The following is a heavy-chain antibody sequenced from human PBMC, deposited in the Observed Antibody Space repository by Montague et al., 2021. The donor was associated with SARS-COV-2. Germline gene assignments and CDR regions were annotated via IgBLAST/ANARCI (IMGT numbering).Heavy chain of an antibody. D-gene: IGHD2-21*02. CDR2: IYHSGNT. V-gene: IGHV4-59*01. CDR3: ARDLLPPRTAIKTNFFGLDV. CDR1: GGFISSSY. J-gene: IGHJ6*02. Sequence: SETLSLTCTVPGGFISSSYWSWIRQPPGKGLEWIGYIYHSGNTNYNPSLKSRVTISIDTSVNQFSLSLGSMTAADTAVYFCARDLLPPRTAIKTNFFGLDVWGQGTTVIVSS.